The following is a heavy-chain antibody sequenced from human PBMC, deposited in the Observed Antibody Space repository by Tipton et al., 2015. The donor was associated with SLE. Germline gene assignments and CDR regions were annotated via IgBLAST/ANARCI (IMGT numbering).Heavy chain of an antibody. V-gene: IGHV4-61*02. CDR3: AREKLRYLFDD. J-gene: IGHJ4*02. D-gene: IGHD3-9*01. Sequence: TLSLTCTVSGGPISSDSYYWSWIRQPAGKGLEWIGRIFTNGFTHYNPSLKSRVSISVDTSKNQFSLKLTSVTAADTAVYYCAREKLRYLFDDWGQGTLVTVSS. CDR1: GGPISSDSYY. CDR2: IFTNGFT.